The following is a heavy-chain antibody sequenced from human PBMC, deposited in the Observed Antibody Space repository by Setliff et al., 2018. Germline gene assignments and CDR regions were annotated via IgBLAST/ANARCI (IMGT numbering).Heavy chain of an antibody. Sequence: GASVKVSCKASGYIFKSYGISRVRQAPGQGLEWMGWISSYNDVTNYAQSFQGRVTMTTDTSKSAAYMDLRGLRSDDTAVYYCAISTLSICSGGSCPNAFDVWGQGTMVTVSS. CDR3: AISTLSICSGGSCPNAFDV. CDR1: GYIFKSYG. V-gene: IGHV1-18*01. D-gene: IGHD2-15*01. CDR2: ISSYNDVT. J-gene: IGHJ3*01.